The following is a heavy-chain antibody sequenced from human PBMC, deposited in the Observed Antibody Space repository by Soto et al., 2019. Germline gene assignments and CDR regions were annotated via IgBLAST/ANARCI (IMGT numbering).Heavy chain of an antibody. Sequence: KTSETLSLTCAVYGGSFSGYCWTWIRQPPGKGLERIGEINHSGITNYKPSLRSRVTISVDTSKNQLSLKVNSVTAADTAVYYCARGRTLISGTTFDYWGQLNMITFSS. CDR2: INHSGIT. J-gene: IGHJ4*02. V-gene: IGHV4-34*01. D-gene: IGHD1-20*01. CDR3: ARGRTLISGTTFDY. CDR1: GGSFSGYC.